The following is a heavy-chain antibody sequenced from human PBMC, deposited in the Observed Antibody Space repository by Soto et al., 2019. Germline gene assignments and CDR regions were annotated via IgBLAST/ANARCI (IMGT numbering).Heavy chain of an antibody. J-gene: IGHJ4*02. CDR1: GYSFTSYW. CDR3: ASMLRYCSSTSCPADY. V-gene: IGHV5-10-1*01. CDR2: IDPSDSYT. Sequence: PGESLKISCKGSGYSFTSYWISWVRQMPGKGLEWVGRIDPSDSYTNYSPSFQGHVTISADKSISTAYLQWSSLKASDTAMYYCASMLRYCSSTSCPADYWGQGTLVTVS. D-gene: IGHD2-2*01.